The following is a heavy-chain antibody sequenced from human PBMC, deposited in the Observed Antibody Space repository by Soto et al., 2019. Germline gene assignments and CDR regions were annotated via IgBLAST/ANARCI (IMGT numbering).Heavy chain of an antibody. D-gene: IGHD3-22*01. Sequence: DVQLMQSGGGLVQPGGSLRLSCAASGFTFGNYWMTWVRQAPGKGLEWVADIRKDGSVEHYMDSVKGRFSVSRDNAKESLYLQMSSLRIEDTAVYYCARDANYRDSSVYYEVFDVWGQGTMVTVSS. CDR1: GFTFGNYW. CDR2: IRKDGSVE. J-gene: IGHJ3*01. CDR3: ARDANYRDSSVYYEVFDV. V-gene: IGHV3-7*05.